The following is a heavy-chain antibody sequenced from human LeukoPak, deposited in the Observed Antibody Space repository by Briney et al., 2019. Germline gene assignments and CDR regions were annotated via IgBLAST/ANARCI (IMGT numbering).Heavy chain of an antibody. Sequence: GGSLRLSCAASGFTVSSNYMSWVRQAPGKGLEWVSVIYGGGSTYYADSVKGRFTISRDNSKNTLYLQMNSLRAEDTAVYYCARARTVTTISWFDPWGQGTLVTVSS. D-gene: IGHD4-4*01. V-gene: IGHV3-66*01. CDR2: IYGGGST. CDR3: ARARTVTTISWFDP. J-gene: IGHJ5*02. CDR1: GFTVSSNY.